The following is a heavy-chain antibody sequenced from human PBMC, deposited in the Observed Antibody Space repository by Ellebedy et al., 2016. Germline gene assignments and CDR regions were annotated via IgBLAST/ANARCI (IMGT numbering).Heavy chain of an antibody. CDR3: ARNPVVPAAP. V-gene: IGHV1-18*01. J-gene: IGHJ5*02. CDR1: GYSFNSYG. Sequence: ASVKVSCXASGYSFNSYGIGWVRQAPGQGLEWVGWISVYNGNTDYAQKLQGRVTMTTDTSTYTAYMELRSLRSDDTAVYYCARNPVVPAAPWGQGTLVTVSS. D-gene: IGHD2-2*01. CDR2: ISVYNGNT.